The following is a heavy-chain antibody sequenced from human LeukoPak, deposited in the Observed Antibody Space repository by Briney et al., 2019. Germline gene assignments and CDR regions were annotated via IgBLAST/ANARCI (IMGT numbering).Heavy chain of an antibody. Sequence: ASVKVSCKASGYTFTGYYMHWVRQAPGQGLEWMGWINPNSGGTNYAQKFQGRVTMTRDTSISTAYMELSRLRSDDTAGYYCASGDDYGDYGFDYWGQGTLVTVSS. CDR1: GYTFTGYY. D-gene: IGHD4-17*01. CDR2: INPNSGGT. V-gene: IGHV1-2*02. CDR3: ASGDDYGDYGFDY. J-gene: IGHJ4*02.